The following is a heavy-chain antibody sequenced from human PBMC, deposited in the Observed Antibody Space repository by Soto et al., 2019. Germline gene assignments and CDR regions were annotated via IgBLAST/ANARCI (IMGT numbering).Heavy chain of an antibody. CDR2: IYYSGST. V-gene: IGHV4-59*01. Sequence: QVQLPESGPGLVKPSETLSLTCTVSGGSISSYYWCWIRQPPGKGLECIGYIYYSGSTNYNPSLKGRGTIPPDTAKNHFSLKRSSVTPADTAVYYCARLGGYYYMDVWGKGTTVTVS. D-gene: IGHD3-10*01. CDR3: ARLGGYYYMDV. CDR1: GGSISSYY. J-gene: IGHJ6*03.